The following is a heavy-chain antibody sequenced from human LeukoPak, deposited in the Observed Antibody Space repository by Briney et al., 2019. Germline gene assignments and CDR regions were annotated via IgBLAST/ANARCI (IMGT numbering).Heavy chain of an antibody. CDR1: GFTFSSSS. CDR2: ISSSSSYI. Sequence: GGSLRLSCAASGFTFSSSSMNWVRQAPGKGLEWVSSISSSSSYIYYADSVKGRFTISRDNAKNSLYLQMNSLRAEDTAVYYCARDYPRVGATLALLYYWGQGTLVTVSS. J-gene: IGHJ4*02. CDR3: ARDYPRVGATLALLYY. D-gene: IGHD1-26*01. V-gene: IGHV3-21*01.